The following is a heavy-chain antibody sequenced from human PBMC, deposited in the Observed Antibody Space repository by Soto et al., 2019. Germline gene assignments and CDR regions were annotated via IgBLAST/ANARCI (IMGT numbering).Heavy chain of an antibody. D-gene: IGHD1-1*01. V-gene: IGHV2-26*01. Sequence: QVTLKESGPVLVKPTETLTLTCTVSGFSLSNARMGVSWIRQPPGKALEGLAHIFSNDAKSYSTSLKCRFTIPKDTSKSQVVLNMTNMDPVDTATYYGARLKFPNFVGTTRSDHAYWYYYGMDVWGQGTTVTVTS. J-gene: IGHJ6*02. CDR1: GFSLSNARMG. CDR3: ARLKFPNFVGTTRSDHAYWYYYGMDV. CDR2: IFSNDAK.